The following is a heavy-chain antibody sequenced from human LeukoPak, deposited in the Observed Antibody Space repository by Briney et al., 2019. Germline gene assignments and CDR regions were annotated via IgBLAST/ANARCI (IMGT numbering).Heavy chain of an antibody. CDR2: IHSSGRTI. J-gene: IGHJ4*02. V-gene: IGHV3-48*01. CDR3: VRDPEALDY. CDR1: GFTFSSYS. Sequence: PGGSLRLSCAASGFTFSSYSMNWVRQAPGKELEWVSYIHSSGRTIYYADSVEGRFTISRDNAKNSLYLQMNSLRAEDTAVYYCVRDPEALDYWGQGTQVTVSS.